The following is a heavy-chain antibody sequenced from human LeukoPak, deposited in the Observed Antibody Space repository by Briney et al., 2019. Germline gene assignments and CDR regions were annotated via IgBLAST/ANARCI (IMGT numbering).Heavy chain of an antibody. J-gene: IGHJ6*03. D-gene: IGHD1-26*01. CDR1: GFTFSSYS. V-gene: IGHV3-21*01. CDR2: ITTSSTYT. CDR3: ARDPYSGAYGNTYYYYMDV. Sequence: GGSLRLSCAASGFTFSSYSMNWVRQAPGKGLEWISSITTSSTYTFYADSVKGRFTISRDNARNSLYLQMNSLTAEDTAVYYCARDPYSGAYGNTYYYYMDVWGKGTTVTISS.